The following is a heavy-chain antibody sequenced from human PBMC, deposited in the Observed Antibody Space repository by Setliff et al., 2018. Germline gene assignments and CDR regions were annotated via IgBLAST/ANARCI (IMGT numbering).Heavy chain of an antibody. Sequence: SVKVSCKASGGPLNSYSFSWVRQAPGQGLEWMGRIIPVLDITRYSQKFQGRVTITADKSTGIIYMELTSLRSDDTAVYYCARYPPPPNYFDIGALDSWGQGTLVTVSS. CDR3: ARYPPPPNYFDIGALDS. V-gene: IGHV1-69*02. J-gene: IGHJ4*02. CDR2: IIPVLDIT. D-gene: IGHD3-22*01. CDR1: GGPLNSYS.